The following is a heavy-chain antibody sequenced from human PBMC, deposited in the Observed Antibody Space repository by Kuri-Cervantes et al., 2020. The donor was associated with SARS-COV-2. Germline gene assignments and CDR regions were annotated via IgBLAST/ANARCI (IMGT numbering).Heavy chain of an antibody. Sequence: GESLKISCAASGFTFSSYSMNWVRQAPGKGLEWVSSISSSSSYIYYADSVKGRFTISRDNAKNSLYLQMNSLRAEDTAVYYCASPEVAIRGWGQGTLVTVSS. D-gene: IGHD2-2*02. J-gene: IGHJ4*02. CDR3: ASPEVAIRG. CDR2: ISSSSSYI. CDR1: GFTFSSYS. V-gene: IGHV3-21*01.